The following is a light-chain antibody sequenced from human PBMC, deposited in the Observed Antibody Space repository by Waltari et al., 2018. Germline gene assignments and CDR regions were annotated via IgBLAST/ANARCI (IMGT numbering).Light chain of an antibody. V-gene: IGLV2-23*02. CDR3: SSYAGSSKGV. CDR2: AVR. Sequence: QSALTQPASVSGSPGQSITISCTGTSSDVGNYKRVSWYQQHPGKAPKLIIYAVRKRPSGVSVRFSGSKSGDMSSLTISGLQPEDEAEYFCSSYAGSSKGVFGGGTKVTVL. J-gene: IGLJ2*01. CDR1: SSDVGNYKR.